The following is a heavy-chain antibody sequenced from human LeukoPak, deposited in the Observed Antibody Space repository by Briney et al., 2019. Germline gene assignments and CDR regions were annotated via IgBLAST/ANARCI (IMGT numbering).Heavy chain of an antibody. Sequence: SETLSLTCAVSGYSISSGYYWGWIRHPPGKGLEWIGTIYHSGTTYYNPSLKSRVTISLDTSKNQFSLNLRSVTAADTAVYYCARFESTSGRGFDPWGQGTLVTVSS. J-gene: IGHJ5*02. CDR1: GYSISSGYY. V-gene: IGHV4-38-2*01. CDR2: IYHSGTT. CDR3: ARFESTSGRGFDP. D-gene: IGHD2-2*01.